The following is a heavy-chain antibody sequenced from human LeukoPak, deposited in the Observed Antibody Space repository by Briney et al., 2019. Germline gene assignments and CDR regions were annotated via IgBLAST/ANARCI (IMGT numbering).Heavy chain of an antibody. CDR1: GFTFSSYS. V-gene: IGHV3-48*01. CDR2: ISSSSSTI. Sequence: GGSLRLSCAASGFTFSSYSMNWVRQAPGKGLEWVSYISSSSSTIYYADSVKGRFTISRDNAKNSLYLQMNSLKTEDTAVYYCARTSRQWLTRHGFDIWGQGTMVTVSS. CDR3: ARTSRQWLTRHGFDI. D-gene: IGHD6-19*01. J-gene: IGHJ3*02.